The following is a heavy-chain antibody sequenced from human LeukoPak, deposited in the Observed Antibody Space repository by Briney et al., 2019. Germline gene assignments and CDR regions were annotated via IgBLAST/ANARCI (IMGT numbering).Heavy chain of an antibody. CDR3: ARLPTGVAGTVDF. Sequence: ASVKVSYKASGYSFTAYYIHWVRQAPGQGLELMGWMHPGSGDTNYAQNFQGRVTWTRDTSINTAYMELSGLTSDDTAMYYCARLPTGVAGTVDFCGEGTLVTVSS. CDR2: MHPGSGDT. D-gene: IGHD6-19*01. CDR1: GYSFTAYY. J-gene: IGHJ4*02. V-gene: IGHV1-2*02.